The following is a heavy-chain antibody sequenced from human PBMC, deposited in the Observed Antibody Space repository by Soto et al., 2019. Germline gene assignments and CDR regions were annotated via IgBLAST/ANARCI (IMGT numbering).Heavy chain of an antibody. CDR3: ARDSYYDTTGYYSRHNWFGP. D-gene: IGHD3-22*01. CDR2: ISSSGYTI. Sequence: PGGSLRLSCVVSGFIFSNSEMNWVRQAPGKGLEWVSYISSSGYTIHYADSVKGRFTISRDNAKNSLFLQMNSLRVDDTAIYYCARDSYYDTTGYYSRHNWFGPWGQGTLVTVSS. J-gene: IGHJ5*02. CDR1: GFIFSNSE. V-gene: IGHV3-48*03.